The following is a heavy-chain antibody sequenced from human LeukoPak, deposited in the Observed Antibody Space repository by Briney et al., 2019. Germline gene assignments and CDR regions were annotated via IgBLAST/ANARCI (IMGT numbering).Heavy chain of an antibody. CDR3: ARSNVLRYFDWLSGSYYYYYYMDV. J-gene: IGHJ6*03. CDR1: GFTFSSYW. V-gene: IGHV3-7*01. D-gene: IGHD3-9*01. Sequence: GGSLRLSCAASGFTFSSYWMSWVRQAPGKGLEWVANIKQDGSEKYYVDSVKGRFTIPRDNAKNSPYLQMNSLRAEDTAVYYCARSNVLRYFDWLSGSYYYYYYMDVWGKGTTVTVSS. CDR2: IKQDGSEK.